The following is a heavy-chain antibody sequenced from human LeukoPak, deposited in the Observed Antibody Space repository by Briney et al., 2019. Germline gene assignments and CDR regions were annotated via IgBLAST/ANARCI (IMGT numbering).Heavy chain of an antibody. CDR1: GFTFSSYE. CDR2: ISSSGSTI. Sequence: GGSLRLSCAASGFTFSSYEMNWVRQAPGKGLEWVSSISSSGSTIYYADSVKGRFTVSRDNAENSLYLQANSLRAEDTAVYYCARGKLVVVTAIRYFDLWGRGTLVTVSS. V-gene: IGHV3-48*03. CDR3: ARGKLVVVTAIRYFDL. D-gene: IGHD2-21*02. J-gene: IGHJ2*01.